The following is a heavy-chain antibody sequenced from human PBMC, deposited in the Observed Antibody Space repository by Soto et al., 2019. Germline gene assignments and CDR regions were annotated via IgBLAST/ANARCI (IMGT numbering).Heavy chain of an antibody. D-gene: IGHD3-3*01. Sequence: PSETLSLTCTVSGGSISSSSYYWGWIRQPPGKGLEWIGSIYYSGSTYYNPSLKSRVTISVDTSKNQLSLKLSSVTAADTAVYYCARQRAEITIFGVVINSYGMDVWGQGTTVTVSS. CDR3: ARQRAEITIFGVVINSYGMDV. CDR1: GGSISSSSYY. J-gene: IGHJ6*02. V-gene: IGHV4-39*01. CDR2: IYYSGST.